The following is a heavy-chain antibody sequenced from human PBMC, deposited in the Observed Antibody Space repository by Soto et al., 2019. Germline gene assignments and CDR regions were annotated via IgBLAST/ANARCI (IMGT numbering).Heavy chain of an antibody. D-gene: IGHD2-2*01. V-gene: IGHV1-69*06. CDR3: ARSPREYCSSTSCYLYWFDP. CDR1: GGTFSSYA. CDR2: IIPIFGTA. J-gene: IGHJ5*02. Sequence: GASVKVSCKASGGTFSSYATSWVRQAPGQGLEWMGGIIPIFGTANYAQKFQGRVTITADKSTSTAYMELSSLRSEDTAVYYCARSPREYCSSTSCYLYWFDPWGQGTLVTVSS.